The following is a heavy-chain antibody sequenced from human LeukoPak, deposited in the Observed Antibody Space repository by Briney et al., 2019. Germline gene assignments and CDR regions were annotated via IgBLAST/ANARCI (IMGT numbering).Heavy chain of an antibody. CDR2: IIPILGIA. CDR1: GGTFSSYA. D-gene: IGHD3-3*01. CDR3: ARGLGYYDFWSGYSTHAHPQNWFDP. Sequence: GASVKVSCKASGGTFSSYAISWVRQAPGQGLEWMGRIIPILGIANYAQKFQGRVTITADKSTSTAYMKLSSLRSEDTAVYYCARGLGYYDFWSGYSTHAHPQNWFDPWGQGTLVTVSS. V-gene: IGHV1-69*04. J-gene: IGHJ5*02.